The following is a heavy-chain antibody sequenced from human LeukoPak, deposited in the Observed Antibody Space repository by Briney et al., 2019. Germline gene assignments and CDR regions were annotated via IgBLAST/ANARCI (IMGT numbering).Heavy chain of an antibody. D-gene: IGHD3-3*01. CDR3: ARDRWSRLEWLLTTPYYYYMDA. CDR1: GFTFSSYW. J-gene: IGHJ6*03. V-gene: IGHV3-7*01. Sequence: GGSPRLSCAASGFTFSSYWMSWVRQAPGKGLEWVANIKQDGSEKYYVDSVKGRFTISRDNAKNSLYLQMNSLRAEDTAVYYCARDRWSRLEWLLTTPYYYYMDAWGKGTTVTVSS. CDR2: IKQDGSEK.